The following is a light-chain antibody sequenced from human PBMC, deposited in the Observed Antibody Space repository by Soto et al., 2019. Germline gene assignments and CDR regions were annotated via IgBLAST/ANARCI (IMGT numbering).Light chain of an antibody. V-gene: IGLV1-40*01. CDR1: SSNIGAGYD. Sequence: QSVLTQPPSVSGAPGQRVTISCTGSSSNIGAGYDVHWYQQLPGTAPKLIIYGHSNRPSGVPDRFSGSKSGTSASLAITGFQAENEAEDYCQSYHSSRSGFWVFGGGTKLTVL. J-gene: IGLJ3*02. CDR3: QSYHSSRSGFWV. CDR2: GHS.